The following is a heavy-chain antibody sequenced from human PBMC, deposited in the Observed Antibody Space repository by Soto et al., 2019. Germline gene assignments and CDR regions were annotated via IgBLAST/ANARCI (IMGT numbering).Heavy chain of an antibody. CDR1: GGTFNNYA. CDR2: IIPIFNSA. J-gene: IGHJ6*02. Sequence: QVQLVQSGAEVKRPGSSVKVSCKASGGTFNNYALSWVRQAPGQGLEWMGGIIPIFNSANYAQKFQGRVTITADESTSTAYMELSSLRSEDTAVYYCARGLNSGIAVAGIGYYYYYGMDVWGQGTTVTVSS. D-gene: IGHD6-19*01. V-gene: IGHV1-69*01. CDR3: ARGLNSGIAVAGIGYYYYYGMDV.